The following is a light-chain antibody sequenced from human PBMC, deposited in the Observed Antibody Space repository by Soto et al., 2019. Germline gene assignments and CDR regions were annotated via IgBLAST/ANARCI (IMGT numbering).Light chain of an antibody. J-gene: IGKJ4*02. CDR3: QKYYTAPQT. CDR2: AAS. V-gene: IGKV1-27*01. CDR1: QGVSHY. Sequence: DIQMTQSPSSLSSSVGDRVTITCRASQGVSHYLAWYQQKPGQVPKNLIYAASTLQSGVPSRFSGSGSGTDFTLTISSLQPEDFASYYCQKYYTAPQTVGGGTKVEIK.